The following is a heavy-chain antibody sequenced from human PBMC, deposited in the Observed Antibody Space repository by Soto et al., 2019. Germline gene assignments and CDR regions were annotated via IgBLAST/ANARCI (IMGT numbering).Heavy chain of an antibody. V-gene: IGHV3-7*01. CDR1: GFTFSSYW. J-gene: IGHJ6*03. CDR2: IKQDGSEK. Sequence: GGSLRLSCAASGFTFSSYWMSWVRQAPGKGLEWVANIKQDGSEKYYVVSVKGRFTISRDNAKNSLYLQMNSLRAEDTAVYYCAGERYSSSWYSDYYYYMDVWGKGTTVTVSS. D-gene: IGHD6-13*01. CDR3: AGERYSSSWYSDYYYYMDV.